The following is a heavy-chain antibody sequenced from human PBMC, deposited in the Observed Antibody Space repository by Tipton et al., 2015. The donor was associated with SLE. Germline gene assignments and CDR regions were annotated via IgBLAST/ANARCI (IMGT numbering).Heavy chain of an antibody. CDR1: GGSISSGGYS. CDR2: IQFSGST. V-gene: IGHV4-30-2*05. J-gene: IGHJ4*02. Sequence: TLSLTCAVSGGSISSGGYSWSWIRQPPGKGLEWIGDIQFSGSTYYNPSLKSRVSISVDTSKNEFSLMLNSVTAADTAVYYCATHADRVYWGQGTLVTVSS. CDR3: ATHADRVY.